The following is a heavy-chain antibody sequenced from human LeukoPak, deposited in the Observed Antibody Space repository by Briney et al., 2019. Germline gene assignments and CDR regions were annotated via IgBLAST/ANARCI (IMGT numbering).Heavy chain of an antibody. CDR1: GYPFTSCE. CDR3: ARVTFDYDVVTGIHYYYLDV. J-gene: IGHJ6*03. CDR2: MKPDSGNS. Sequence: GASVTVSCKASGYPFTSCEVNWVRQATGKGLEWMAWMKPDSGNSAFAQKFRDRVNLSSNSSINTAYMEVTSLGSDDTAVYFCARVTFDYDVVTGIHYYYLDVWGTGTTVTVSS. V-gene: IGHV1-8*01. D-gene: IGHD3-9*01.